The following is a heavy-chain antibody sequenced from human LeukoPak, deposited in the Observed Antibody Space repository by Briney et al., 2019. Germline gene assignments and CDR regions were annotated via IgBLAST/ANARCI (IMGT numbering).Heavy chain of an antibody. CDR2: MNPNNGNT. V-gene: IGHV1-8*03. Sequence: ASVKVPCKASGYTFTSYDINWVRQATGQGLEWMGWMNPNNGNTGYAQKFQGRVTITRNTSISTAYMELSSLRSEDTAVYYCAREVYYDSSGYYNWGQGTLVTVSS. CDR3: AREVYYDSSGYYN. CDR1: GYTFTSYD. J-gene: IGHJ4*02. D-gene: IGHD3-22*01.